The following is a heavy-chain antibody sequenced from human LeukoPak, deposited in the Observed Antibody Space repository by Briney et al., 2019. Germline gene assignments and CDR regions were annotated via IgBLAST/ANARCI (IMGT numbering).Heavy chain of an antibody. D-gene: IGHD2-8*01. CDR2: INHSGST. CDR3: ARAGCRAYYFDY. J-gene: IGHJ4*02. Sequence: SETLSLTCAVYGGSFSGYYWSWIRQPPGKGLEWIGEINHSGSTNYNPSLKGRVTISVDTSKNQFSLKLSSVTAADTAVYYCARAGCRAYYFDYWGQGTLVTVSS. CDR1: GGSFSGYY. V-gene: IGHV4-34*01.